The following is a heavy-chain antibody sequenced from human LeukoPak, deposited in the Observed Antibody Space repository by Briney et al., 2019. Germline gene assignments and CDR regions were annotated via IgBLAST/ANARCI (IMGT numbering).Heavy chain of an antibody. V-gene: IGHV3-33*06. J-gene: IGHJ4*02. CDR3: AKEGSGSIDY. CDR1: GFTFSSYG. D-gene: IGHD5-12*01. CDR2: IWYDGSNK. Sequence: PGGSLRLSCAASGFTFSSYGMHWVRQAPGKGREWVAVIWYDGSNKYYADSVKGRFTISRDNSKNTLYLQMNSLRAEDTAVYYCAKEGSGSIDYWGQGTLVTVSS.